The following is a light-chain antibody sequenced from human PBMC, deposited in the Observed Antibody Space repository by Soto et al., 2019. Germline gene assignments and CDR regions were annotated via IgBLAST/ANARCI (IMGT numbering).Light chain of an antibody. CDR3: QQYNSYSLYT. J-gene: IGKJ2*01. CDR1: QSISSW. Sequence: DIQMTQSPSTLSASVGDRVTITCRASQSISSWLAWYQQKPGKAPKVLIYDASSLEGGVPSRFSGSGSGTEFTLTISSLQPDDFATYYCQQYNSYSLYTFGQGTNLEIK. V-gene: IGKV1-5*01. CDR2: DAS.